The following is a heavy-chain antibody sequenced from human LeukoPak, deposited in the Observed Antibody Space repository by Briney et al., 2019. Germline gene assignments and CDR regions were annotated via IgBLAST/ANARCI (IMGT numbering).Heavy chain of an antibody. CDR1: GGSISSSSYD. CDR2: IYYSGST. J-gene: IGHJ6*03. D-gene: IGHD3-10*01. Sequence: SGTLSLTCTVSGGSISSSSYDWGWIRQPPGKGLEWIGRIYYSGSTYYNPSLKSRVTISVDTSKNQFSLKLSSVTAADTAVYYCAGSPLWFGESINYYYYMDVWGRGTTVTVSS. V-gene: IGHV4-39*07. CDR3: AGSPLWFGESINYYYYMDV.